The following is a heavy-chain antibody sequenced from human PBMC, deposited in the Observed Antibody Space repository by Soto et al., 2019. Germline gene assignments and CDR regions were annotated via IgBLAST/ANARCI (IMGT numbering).Heavy chain of an antibody. CDR3: ARGPQEILDH. V-gene: IGHV1-8*01. Sequence: QVQLVQSGAEVKKPGASVKVSCKASGYTFTSYDINWVRQATGQGLEWMGWMNPNSGNTGFAQKFQGRVTMTRNTSISTAHMQLSSPRSEATAVYYCARGPQEILDHWGQGTLVTVSS. CDR2: MNPNSGNT. CDR1: GYTFTSYD. J-gene: IGHJ4*02.